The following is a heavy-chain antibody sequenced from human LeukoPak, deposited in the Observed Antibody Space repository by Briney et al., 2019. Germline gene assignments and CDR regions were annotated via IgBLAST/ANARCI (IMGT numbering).Heavy chain of an antibody. CDR3: AKDPYSSFMEYFQH. CDR1: GFTFSAYG. CDR2: MLNDGSKK. V-gene: IGHV3-30*18. Sequence: PGRSLRLSCAASGFTFSAYGMHWVRQAPGKGLEWVAVMLNDGSKKYYGDSVKGRFTISRDDSKNTLYLQMNSLRTEDTAMYYCAKDPYSSFMEYFQHWGQGTLVTVSS. J-gene: IGHJ1*01. D-gene: IGHD3-22*01.